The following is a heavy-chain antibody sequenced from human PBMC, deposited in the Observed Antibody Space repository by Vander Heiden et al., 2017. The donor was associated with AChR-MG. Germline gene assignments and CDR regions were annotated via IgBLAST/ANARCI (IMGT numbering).Heavy chain of an antibody. CDR3: ARDQVRGVIYYGMDV. CDR2: ISYDGSNK. CDR1: GFTFRGYA. Sequence: QVQLVESGGGVVQPGRSLRLSCPASGFTFRGYAMHWVRQAPGKGLEWVAVISYDGSNKYYADSVKGRFTISRDNSKNTLYLQMNSLRAEDTAVYYCARDQVRGVIYYGMDVWGQGTTVTVSS. D-gene: IGHD3-10*01. V-gene: IGHV3-30-3*01. J-gene: IGHJ6*02.